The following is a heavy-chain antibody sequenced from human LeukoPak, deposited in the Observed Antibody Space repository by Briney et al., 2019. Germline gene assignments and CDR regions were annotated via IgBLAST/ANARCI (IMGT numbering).Heavy chain of an antibody. Sequence: SETLSLTCAVYGGSFCGYYWIWLRQPPGQGLEWIGEINHSGSTNYNPSLRSRVTISVDTSKNQFSLKLSSVTAADTAVYYCARGYYDSSGYYGSFGYWGQGTLVTVSS. CDR2: INHSGST. CDR1: GGSFCGYY. D-gene: IGHD3-22*01. CDR3: ARGYYDSSGYYGSFGY. J-gene: IGHJ4*02. V-gene: IGHV4-34*01.